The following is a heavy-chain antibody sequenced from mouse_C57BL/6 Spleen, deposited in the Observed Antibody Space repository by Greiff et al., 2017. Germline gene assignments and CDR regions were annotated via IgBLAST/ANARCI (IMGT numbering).Heavy chain of an antibody. CDR2: IYWDDDK. D-gene: IGHD1-1*01. J-gene: IGHJ3*01. V-gene: IGHV8-12*01. Sequence: QVTLKESGPGILQSSQTLSLTCSFSGFSLSTSGMGVSWIRQPSGKGLEWLAHIYWDDDKRYNPSLKSRLTISKDTSRNQVFLKITSVDTADTATCYCALYGSSYRFAYWGQGTLVTVSA. CDR3: ALYGSSYRFAY. CDR1: GFSLSTSGMG.